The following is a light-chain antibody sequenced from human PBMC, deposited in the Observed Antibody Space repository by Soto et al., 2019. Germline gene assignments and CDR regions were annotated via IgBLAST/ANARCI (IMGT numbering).Light chain of an antibody. J-gene: IGLJ2*01. CDR1: SSDVGSYNY. Sequence: QSVLTQPASASGSPGQSITISCTGTSSDVGSYNYVSWYQQHPGKAPKLMIYEVRNRPSGVSDRFSGSKSGKTASLTIFGLQAEDEADYYCSSYTTSTTQVFGGGTKVTVL. V-gene: IGLV2-14*01. CDR3: SSYTTSTTQV. CDR2: EVR.